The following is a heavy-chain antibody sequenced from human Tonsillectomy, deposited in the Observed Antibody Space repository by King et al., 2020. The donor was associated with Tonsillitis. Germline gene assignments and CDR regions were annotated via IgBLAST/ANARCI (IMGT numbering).Heavy chain of an antibody. D-gene: IGHD1-26*01. CDR3: ATNGQPPSGRYLLDY. J-gene: IGHJ4*02. CDR2: ISGSGGST. Sequence: VQLVESGGGLVQPGGSLRLSCAASGFTFSNYAMSWVRQAPGKGLEWVSTISGSGGSTYYADSVKGRFSISRDNSKNTLYLQMNSLRAEDTAVYYCATNGQPPSGRYLLDYWGQGTLVTVSS. V-gene: IGHV3-23*04. CDR1: GFTFSNYA.